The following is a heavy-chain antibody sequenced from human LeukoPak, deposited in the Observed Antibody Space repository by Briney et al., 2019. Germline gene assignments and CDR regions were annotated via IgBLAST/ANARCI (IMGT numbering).Heavy chain of an antibody. D-gene: IGHD1-26*01. V-gene: IGHV3-64*01. CDR1: GFTSSSYT. J-gene: IGHJ6*03. Sequence: GGSLRLSCAASGFTSSSYTMHWVRQAPGKGLEYVSAIISHGGNTHYTNSVKGRFTISRDNSENTLHLQMGSLRADDMAVYHCARVKMGATVSNYYYYYMDVWGKGTTVTVSS. CDR3: ARVKMGATVSNYYYYYMDV. CDR2: IISHGGNT.